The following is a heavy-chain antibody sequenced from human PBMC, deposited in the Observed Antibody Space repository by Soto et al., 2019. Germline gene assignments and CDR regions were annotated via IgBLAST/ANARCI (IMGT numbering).Heavy chain of an antibody. Sequence: PGGSLRLSCAASGFTFSSYAMSWVRQAPGKGLEWVSAISGSGGGTYYADYVKGRFTISRDNSKNTLYLQMNSLRAEDTAVYYCARRDTAMVVTLGYWGQGTLVTVSS. J-gene: IGHJ4*02. D-gene: IGHD5-18*01. CDR3: ARRDTAMVVTLGY. CDR1: GFTFSSYA. CDR2: ISGSGGGT. V-gene: IGHV3-23*01.